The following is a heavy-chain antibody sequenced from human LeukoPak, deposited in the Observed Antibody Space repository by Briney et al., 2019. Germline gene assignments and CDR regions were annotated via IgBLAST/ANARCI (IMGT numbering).Heavy chain of an antibody. J-gene: IGHJ5*02. CDR2: IYTSGSN. CDR3: ARVVAAAGNNWFDP. V-gene: IGHV4-4*07. D-gene: IGHD6-13*01. Sequence: PSETLSLTCTVSGGSISSYYWSWIRQPAGKGLEWIGRIYTSGSNNYNPSLKSRVTMSVDTSKNQFSLKLNSVTAADTAVYYCARVVAAAGNNWFDPWGQGTLVTVSS. CDR1: GGSISSYY.